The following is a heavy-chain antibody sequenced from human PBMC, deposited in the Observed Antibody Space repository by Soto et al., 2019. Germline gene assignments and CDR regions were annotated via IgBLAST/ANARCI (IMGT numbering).Heavy chain of an antibody. D-gene: IGHD3-22*01. Sequence: GGSQRLSSTASEFNFGNYAMSWVRQAPGKGLEWVSAISYGGGTTYYADSVKGRFTISRDNSKNTLYLQMNSLRAEDTAVYYCAKNPGYYYDSTGYHFDYWGQGTLVTVSS. J-gene: IGHJ4*02. CDR1: EFNFGNYA. V-gene: IGHV3-23*01. CDR2: ISYGGGTT. CDR3: AKNPGYYYDSTGYHFDY.